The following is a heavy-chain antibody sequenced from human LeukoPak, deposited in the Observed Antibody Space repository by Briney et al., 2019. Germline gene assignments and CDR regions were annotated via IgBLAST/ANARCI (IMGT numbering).Heavy chain of an antibody. CDR2: IYYSGST. J-gene: IGHJ6*03. CDR1: GGSISSYY. Sequence: SETLSLTCTVSGGSISSYYWSWIRQPPGKGLEWIGYIYYSGSTNYNPSLKSRVTISVDTSKNQFSLKLSSVTAADTAVYYCARVRSGGNSGYYYYYMDVWGQGTMVTVSS. V-gene: IGHV4-59*01. D-gene: IGHD4-23*01. CDR3: ARVRSGGNSGYYYYYMDV.